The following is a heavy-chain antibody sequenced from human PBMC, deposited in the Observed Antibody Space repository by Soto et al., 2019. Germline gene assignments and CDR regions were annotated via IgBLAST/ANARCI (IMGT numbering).Heavy chain of an antibody. Sequence: SETLSLTCTVSGGSISSGDYYWSWIRQPPGKGLEWIGYIYYSGSTYYNPSLKSRVTISVDTSKNQFSLKLRSVTAADTAVFYCARNAVHSVGFPAYGGKETRVPVS. D-gene: IGHD6-19*01. CDR1: GGSISSGDYY. J-gene: IGHJ4*02. CDR3: ARNAVHSVGFPAY. V-gene: IGHV4-30-4*01. CDR2: IYYSGST.